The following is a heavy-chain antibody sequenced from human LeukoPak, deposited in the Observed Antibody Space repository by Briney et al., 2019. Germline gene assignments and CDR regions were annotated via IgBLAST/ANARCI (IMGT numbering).Heavy chain of an antibody. CDR1: GGSISSYY. CDR3: ARGFGYYDSSGFDY. V-gene: IGHV4-4*07. D-gene: IGHD3-22*01. CDR2: IYTSGST. J-gene: IGHJ4*02. Sequence: SEALSLTCTVSGGSISSYYWSWIRQPAGKGLEWIGRIYTSGSTNYNPSLKSRVTMSVDTSKNQFSLKLSSVTAADTAVYYCARGFGYYDSSGFDYWGQGTLVTVSS.